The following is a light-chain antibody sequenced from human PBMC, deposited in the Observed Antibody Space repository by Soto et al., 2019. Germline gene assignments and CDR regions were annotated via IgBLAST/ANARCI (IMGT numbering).Light chain of an antibody. CDR2: GAS. V-gene: IGKV3-20*01. CDR1: QSVSNY. J-gene: IGKJ1*01. CDR3: QQYGSSPTT. Sequence: EIMLTQSPATLTLSPVERVTLSFRASQSVSNYLAWYQQKPGQAPRLLIYGASSRATGIPDRFSGSGSGTDFTLTICILEPEDFAVYYCQQYGSSPTTFGQGTKVDI.